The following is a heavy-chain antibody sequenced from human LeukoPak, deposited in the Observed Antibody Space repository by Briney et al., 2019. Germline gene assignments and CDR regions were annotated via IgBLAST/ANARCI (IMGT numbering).Heavy chain of an antibody. CDR3: ASGSYSFYYFDY. D-gene: IGHD1-26*01. V-gene: IGHV4-59*02. CDR2: IYYSGST. Sequence: SETLSLTCTVSGGSVSSYYWSWIRQPPGKGLEWIGYIYYSGSTIYNPSLKSRVTISLDTSKNQFSLKLSSVTAADTAVYYCASGSYSFYYFDYWGQGTLVTVSS. CDR1: GGSVSSYY. J-gene: IGHJ4*02.